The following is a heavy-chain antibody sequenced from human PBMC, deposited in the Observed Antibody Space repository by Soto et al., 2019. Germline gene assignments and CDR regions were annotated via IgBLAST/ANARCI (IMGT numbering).Heavy chain of an antibody. J-gene: IGHJ3*01. Sequence: QVQLVESGGGVVQPGNSLRLSCAASGFKFSTYGIHWFRQAPGMSLEWVALIWNDGGQKYYADSVKGRFTVSRDNSKGTSSLQMDTLTVEDTAIYYCARTKWDLDKAALDVWGQGTIVTVSS. CDR1: GFKFSTYG. CDR2: IWNDGGQK. V-gene: IGHV3-33*01. CDR3: ARTKWDLDKAALDV. D-gene: IGHD1-26*01.